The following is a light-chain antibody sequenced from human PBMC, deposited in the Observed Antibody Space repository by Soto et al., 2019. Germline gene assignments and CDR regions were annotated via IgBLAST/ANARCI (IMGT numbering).Light chain of an antibody. CDR2: EVT. CDR1: SSDVGGRDY. Sequence: QSVLTQPASVSVSPGQSITISCTGSSSDVGGRDYVSWYQQHPGKAPKVIIYEVTRWPSGVSGRFSGSKSGNTASLTISGLQPEDEADYYCSSFTNRNTWVFGGGTKVTVL. V-gene: IGLV2-14*01. J-gene: IGLJ3*02. CDR3: SSFTNRNTWV.